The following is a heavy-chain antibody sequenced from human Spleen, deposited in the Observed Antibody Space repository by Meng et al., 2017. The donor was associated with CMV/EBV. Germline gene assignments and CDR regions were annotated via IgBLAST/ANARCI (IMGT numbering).Heavy chain of an antibody. D-gene: IGHD4-17*01. CDR3: ARVAGIYGSYGMDV. CDR1: GYSFTTYW. V-gene: IGHV5-51*01. Sequence: GGSLRLSCKASGYSFTTYWIAWVRQMPGKGLDWMGIVYPPDYDTRYSPSFQGQVIISVDRSITTAYLQWSSLKPSDTAMYYCARVAGIYGSYGMDVWGQGTAVTVSS. CDR2: VYPPDYDT. J-gene: IGHJ6*02.